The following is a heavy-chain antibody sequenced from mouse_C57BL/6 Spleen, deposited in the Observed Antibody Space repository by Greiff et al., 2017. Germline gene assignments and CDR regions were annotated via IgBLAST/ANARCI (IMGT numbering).Heavy chain of an antibody. CDR3: ARDYYGSSPYAMDY. CDR1: GYTFTDYY. Sequence: VQLQQSGPVLVKPGASVKMSCKASGYTFTDYYMNWVKQSHGKSLEWIGVINPYNGGTSYNQKFKGKATLTVDKSSSTAYMELNSLTSEDSAVYYCARDYYGSSPYAMDYWGQGTSVTVSS. V-gene: IGHV1-19*01. J-gene: IGHJ4*01. CDR2: INPYNGGT. D-gene: IGHD1-1*01.